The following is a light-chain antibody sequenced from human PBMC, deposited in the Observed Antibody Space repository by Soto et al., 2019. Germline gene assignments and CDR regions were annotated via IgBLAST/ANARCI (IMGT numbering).Light chain of an antibody. J-gene: IGLJ1*01. Sequence: QSALTQPASVSGSPGQSITISCTATSSGIGGYNLVSWYQHHPGNAPKLLIYEGTERPSGVSARFSGSRSGNTASLTISGLQAEDEADYHCCSYVGSSTYVFGTGTKLTVL. CDR2: EGT. CDR1: SSGIGGYNL. CDR3: CSYVGSSTYV. V-gene: IGLV2-23*01.